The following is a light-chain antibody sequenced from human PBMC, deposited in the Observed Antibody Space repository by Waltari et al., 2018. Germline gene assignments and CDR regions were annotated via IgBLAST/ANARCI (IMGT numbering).Light chain of an antibody. J-gene: IGLJ1*01. V-gene: IGLV1-47*01. CDR1: SSNIGSNY. CDR3: ATWDDRLSDYV. Sequence: QSVLTQPPSASGTPGQRVIISCSGSSSNIGSNYVYWYQQLLGTAPTLLIYRNNQRPSGVPDRFSGSKSGTSSSRAISGLRSEDEADYYCATWDDRLSDYVFGTGTKVTAL. CDR2: RNN.